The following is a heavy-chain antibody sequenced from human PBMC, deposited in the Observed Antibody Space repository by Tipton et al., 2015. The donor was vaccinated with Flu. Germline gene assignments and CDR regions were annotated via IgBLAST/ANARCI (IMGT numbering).Heavy chain of an antibody. CDR1: GDSIRSDYF. CDR2: ISRGGST. Sequence: TLSLTCIVSGDSIRSDYFWGWIRQPPGKGLEWIGQISRGGSTYYNSSLQSRATISVDSSRNRFSLKVKSVTAADTAVYYCARRDYSNYVSEPKTWFDHWGQGTLVTVSP. D-gene: IGHD4-11*01. J-gene: IGHJ5*02. CDR3: ARRDYSNYVSEPKTWFDH. V-gene: IGHV4-38-2*02.